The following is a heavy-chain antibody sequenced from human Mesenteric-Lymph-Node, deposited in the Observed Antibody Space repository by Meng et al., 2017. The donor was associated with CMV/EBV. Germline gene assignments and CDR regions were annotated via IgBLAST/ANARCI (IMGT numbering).Heavy chain of an antibody. D-gene: IGHD3-16*01. J-gene: IGHJ4*02. CDR1: GFTFSSYE. CDR3: ARAGGGLYYFDY. CDR2: IKQDGSEK. Sequence: GGSLRLSCAASGFTFSSYEMNWVRQAPGKGLEWVANIKQDGSEKYYVDSVKGRFTISRDNAKNSLYLQMNSLRAEDTAVYYCARAGGGLYYFDYWGQGTLVTVSS. V-gene: IGHV3-7*01.